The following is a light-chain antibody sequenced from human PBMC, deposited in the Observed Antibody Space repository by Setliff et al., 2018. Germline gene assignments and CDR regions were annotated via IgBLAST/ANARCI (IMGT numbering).Light chain of an antibody. CDR2: DVS. V-gene: IGLV2-14*01. Sequence: QSVLTRPASVSGSPGQSITISCTGTSSDVGGYNYVSWYQQHPGKAPKLMIYDVSKRPSGVSNRFSGSKSGNTASLTISGLQAEDEADYYCSSYTSSSTFVVFGGGTKVTVL. CDR3: SSYTSSSTFVV. CDR1: SSDVGGYNY. J-gene: IGLJ2*01.